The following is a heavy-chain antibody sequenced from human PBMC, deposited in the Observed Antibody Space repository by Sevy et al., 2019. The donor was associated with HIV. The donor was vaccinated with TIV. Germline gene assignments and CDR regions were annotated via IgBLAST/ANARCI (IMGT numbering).Heavy chain of an antibody. Sequence: GGSLRLSCTASGFTVNTNYMSWVRQAPEKGLEWVPVIYSGGSTYYADSVKGRFTSSKDNSKNTVYLQMNSLRAEDTAVYYCARFSGGSKWTAFDYWGQGTLVTVSS. J-gene: IGHJ4*02. CDR3: ARFSGGSKWTAFDY. CDR2: IYSGGST. V-gene: IGHV3-53*01. D-gene: IGHD2-15*01. CDR1: GFTVNTNY.